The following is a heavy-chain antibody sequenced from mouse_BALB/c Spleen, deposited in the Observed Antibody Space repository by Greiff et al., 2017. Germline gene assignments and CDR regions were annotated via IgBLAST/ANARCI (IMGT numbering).Heavy chain of an antibody. CDR1: GFSLTGYG. V-gene: IGHV2-6-7*01. CDR3: ARDKDYGSSYAFAY. D-gene: IGHD1-1*01. J-gene: IGHJ3*01. Sequence: VQLQQSGPGLVAPSQSLSITCTVSGFSLTGYGVNWVRQPPGKGLEWLGMIWGDGSTDYNSALKSRLSISKDNSKSQVFLKMNSLQTDDTARYYCARDKDYGSSYAFAYWGQGTLVTVSA. CDR2: IWGDGST.